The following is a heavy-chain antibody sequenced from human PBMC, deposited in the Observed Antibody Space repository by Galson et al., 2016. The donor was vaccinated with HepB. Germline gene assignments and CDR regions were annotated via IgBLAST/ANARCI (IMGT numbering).Heavy chain of an antibody. J-gene: IGHJ4*02. CDR3: ARGVGLTGPPFFDS. V-gene: IGHV3-53*01. Sequence: SLRLSCAASGFSVNNYYMNWVRQAPGKGLEWISVIYTGDNTNYADSVKGRFVVSRDRSTNTLYLHLNTLRPEDTAIYFCARGVGLTGPPFFDSGGQGALVTVSS. CDR2: IYTGDNT. CDR1: GFSVNNYY. D-gene: IGHD1-20*01.